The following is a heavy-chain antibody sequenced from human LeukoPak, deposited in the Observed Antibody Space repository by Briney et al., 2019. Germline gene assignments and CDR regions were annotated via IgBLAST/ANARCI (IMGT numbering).Heavy chain of an antibody. CDR2: IYSGGST. CDR3: ARDRGIAAAGRGAGHGY. Sequence: GGSLRLSCAASGFTVSSNYMSWVRQAPGKGLEWVSVIYSGGSTYYADSVKGRFTISKDNSKNTLYLQMNSLRAEDTAVFYCARDRGIAAAGRGAGHGYWGQGTLVTVSS. V-gene: IGHV3-66*01. J-gene: IGHJ4*02. D-gene: IGHD6-13*01. CDR1: GFTVSSNY.